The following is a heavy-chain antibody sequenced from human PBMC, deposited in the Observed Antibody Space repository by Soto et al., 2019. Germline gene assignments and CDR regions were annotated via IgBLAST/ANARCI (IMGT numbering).Heavy chain of an antibody. Sequence: EVQLVESGGGLVQPGGSLRLTCVASGFPFSIYSMNWVRQAPGKGLEWSSYITSDTNTIKYADSLKVRFTISRDNAKNLVYLQMNSLRDEDTAVYFCARSVEGHFDYWGQGTVVTVSS. CDR3: ARSVEGHFDY. CDR2: ITSDTNTI. D-gene: IGHD6-19*01. J-gene: IGHJ4*02. V-gene: IGHV3-48*02. CDR1: GFPFSIYS.